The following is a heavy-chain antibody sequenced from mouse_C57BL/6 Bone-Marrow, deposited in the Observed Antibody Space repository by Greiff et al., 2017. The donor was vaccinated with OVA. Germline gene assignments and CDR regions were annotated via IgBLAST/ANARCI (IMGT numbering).Heavy chain of an antibody. CDR3: ARDDYDAYYYAMDY. Sequence: VQLQQSGAELARPGASVKLSCKASGYTFTSYGISWVKQRTGQGLEWIGEIYPRSGNTYYNEKFKGKATLTADKSSSTAYMELRSLTSEDSAVYFCARDDYDAYYYAMDYWGQGTSVTVSS. CDR1: GYTFTSYG. D-gene: IGHD2-4*01. CDR2: IYPRSGNT. V-gene: IGHV1-81*01. J-gene: IGHJ4*01.